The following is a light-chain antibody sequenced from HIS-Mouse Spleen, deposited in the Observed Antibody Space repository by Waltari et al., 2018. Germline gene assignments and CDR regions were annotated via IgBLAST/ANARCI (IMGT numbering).Light chain of an antibody. V-gene: IGLV2-14*03. Sequence: QSALTQPASVSGSPGQSITISCTGTSSDVGGYHYVSWYQQHPGKAPKLMIYDVSNRPSGVSNRFSGSKSGNTASLTISGLQAEDEADYYCSSYTSSIVVFGGGTKLTVL. CDR3: SSYTSSIVV. CDR1: SSDVGGYHY. J-gene: IGLJ2*01. CDR2: DVS.